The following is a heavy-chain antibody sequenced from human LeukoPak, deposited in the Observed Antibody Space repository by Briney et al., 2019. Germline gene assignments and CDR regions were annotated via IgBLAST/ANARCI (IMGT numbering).Heavy chain of an antibody. Sequence: SETLSLTCIVSGGSISSYYWTWIRQPPGKGLEWIGYIYYSGSTDYNPSLKSRVTMSVDTSKNQFSLKLSSVTAADSAVYYCARSQSTRLRTVDCWGQGTLVTVSS. CDR3: ARSQSTRLRTVDC. J-gene: IGHJ4*02. V-gene: IGHV4-59*01. CDR2: IYYSGST. CDR1: GGSISSYY. D-gene: IGHD5/OR15-5a*01.